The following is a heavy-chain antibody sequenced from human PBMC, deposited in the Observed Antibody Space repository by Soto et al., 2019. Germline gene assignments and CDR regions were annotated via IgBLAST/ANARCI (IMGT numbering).Heavy chain of an antibody. CDR3: TNDCCGSGGAFFDF. J-gene: IGHJ4*02. CDR1: GFTFPDYG. V-gene: IGHV3-23*01. CDR2: VSGHADNV. D-gene: IGHD2-15*01. Sequence: EVQLLQFGGGLVQPGGSLRLSCVASGFTFPDYGMAWVRQTPRKGLEWVATVSGHADNVNYADSVKGRFTVSRDQSINTAYLQMNSLRAEDTGVYYGTNDCCGSGGAFFDFWGRGALVTVSP.